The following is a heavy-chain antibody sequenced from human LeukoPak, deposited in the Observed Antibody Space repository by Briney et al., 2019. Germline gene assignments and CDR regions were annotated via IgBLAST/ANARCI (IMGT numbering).Heavy chain of an antibody. CDR2: ISSSSTTI. Sequence: GGSLRLSCAASGFTLSSYSMNWVRQAPGKGLEWVSYISSSSTTIYYADSVKGRFTISRDNAQNSLYLQMNNLRDEDTAVYYCARGFEIWGQGTLVTVSS. J-gene: IGHJ4*02. V-gene: IGHV3-48*02. CDR3: ARGFEI. CDR1: GFTLSSYS.